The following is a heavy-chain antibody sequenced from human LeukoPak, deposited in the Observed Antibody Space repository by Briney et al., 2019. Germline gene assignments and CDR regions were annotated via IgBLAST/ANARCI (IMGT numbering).Heavy chain of an antibody. J-gene: IGHJ6*02. Sequence: SETLSLTCTVSGGSISSYYWSWIRQPPGKGLEWIGYIYYSGSTNYNPSLKSRVTISVDTSKNQFSLKLRSVTAADTAVYCCASGGWYGVAGMDVWGQGTTVTVSS. CDR2: IYYSGST. D-gene: IGHD6-19*01. V-gene: IGHV4-59*01. CDR1: GGSISSYY. CDR3: ASGGWYGVAGMDV.